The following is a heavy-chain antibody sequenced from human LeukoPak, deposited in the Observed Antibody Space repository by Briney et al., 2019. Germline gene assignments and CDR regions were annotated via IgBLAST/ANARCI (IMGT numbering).Heavy chain of an antibody. Sequence: ASVKVSCKASGYAFTGYYMHWVRQAPGQGLEGMGWINPNSGGTNYAQKLQGRVTMTRDTSISTAYMELSRLRPDDPAVYYCARDGGYYYDSSGNFDYWGQGTLVTVSS. CDR3: ARDGGYYYDSSGNFDY. D-gene: IGHD3-22*01. J-gene: IGHJ4*02. CDR1: GYAFTGYY. V-gene: IGHV1-2*02. CDR2: INPNSGGT.